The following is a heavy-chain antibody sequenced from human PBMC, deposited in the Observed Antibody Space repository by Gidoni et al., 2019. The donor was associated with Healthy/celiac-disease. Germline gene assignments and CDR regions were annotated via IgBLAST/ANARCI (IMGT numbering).Heavy chain of an antibody. D-gene: IGHD2-2*01. CDR1: GFTFSSYG. J-gene: IGHJ4*02. CDR3: ARGGRYCSSTSCYGRYYFDY. CDR2: IWYDGSNK. V-gene: IGHV3-33*01. Sequence: QVQLVESGGGVVQPGRSLRLSCAASGFTFSSYGMHWVRQAPGKGLEWVAVIWYDGSNKYYADSVKGRFTISRDNSKNTLYLQMNSLRAEDTAVYYCARGGRYCSSTSCYGRYYFDYWGQGTLVTVSS.